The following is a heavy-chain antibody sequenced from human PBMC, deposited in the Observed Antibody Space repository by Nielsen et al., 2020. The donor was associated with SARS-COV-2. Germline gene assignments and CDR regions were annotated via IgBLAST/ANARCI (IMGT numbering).Heavy chain of an antibody. V-gene: IGHV3-23*01. J-gene: IGHJ6*02. CDR3: ARAYHNYYYAMDV. D-gene: IGHD1-14*01. CDR2: ISGSGGGA. CDR1: GFTFSSYA. Sequence: GESLKISCAASGFTFSSYAMSWVRQAPGKGLEWVSTISGSGGGAYHAHSVRGRFTISRDNAKSSLYLQMNSLRAEDTAVYYCARAYHNYYYAMDVWGQGTTVTVSS.